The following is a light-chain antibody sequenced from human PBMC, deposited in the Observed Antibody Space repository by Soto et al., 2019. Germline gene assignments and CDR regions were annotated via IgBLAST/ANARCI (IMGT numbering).Light chain of an antibody. V-gene: IGKV1-5*03. CDR2: KAS. CDR3: QQYNSFMWT. Sequence: DIQITQSPSTLSASVGDRVTITCRASQSISSWLAWYPQKPGKAPKILIYKASTLESGVQSRFSGSGAGPEFTRTISSLQPDDVDTDYCQQYNSFMWTFGQGTKVDIK. CDR1: QSISSW. J-gene: IGKJ1*01.